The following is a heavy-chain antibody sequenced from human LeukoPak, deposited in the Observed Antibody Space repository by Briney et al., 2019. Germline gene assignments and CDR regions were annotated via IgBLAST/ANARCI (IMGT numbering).Heavy chain of an antibody. J-gene: IGHJ4*02. CDR3: ARGAYSSGWAYFDH. CDR2: IKQDGSEK. V-gene: IGHV3-7*01. D-gene: IGHD6-19*01. CDR1: GFTFSSYS. Sequence: GSLRLSCAASGFTFSSYSMNWVRQAPGKGLEWVANIKQDGSEKYYVDSVKGRFTISRDNAKNSLYLQMNSLRAEDTAVYYCARGAYSSGWAYFDHWGQGTLVTVSS.